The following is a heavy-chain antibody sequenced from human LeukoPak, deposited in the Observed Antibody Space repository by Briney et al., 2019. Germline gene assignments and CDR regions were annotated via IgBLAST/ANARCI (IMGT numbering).Heavy chain of an antibody. CDR2: INHSGST. D-gene: IGHD2-2*01. Sequence: SETLSLTCAVYGGSFSGYYWSWIRQPPGKGLEWIGEINHSGSTNYNPSLKSRVTISVDTSKNQFSLKLSSVTAADTAVCYCARTSAVIDAFDIWGQGTMVTVSS. J-gene: IGHJ3*02. V-gene: IGHV4-34*01. CDR3: ARTSAVIDAFDI. CDR1: GGSFSGYY.